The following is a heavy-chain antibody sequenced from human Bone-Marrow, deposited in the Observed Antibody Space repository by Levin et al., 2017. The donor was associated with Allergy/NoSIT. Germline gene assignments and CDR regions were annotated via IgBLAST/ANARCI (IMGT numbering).Heavy chain of an antibody. CDR3: ARVKGDSYYGSGSYYTYYFDY. V-gene: IGHV4-30-2*01. J-gene: IGHJ4*02. D-gene: IGHD3-10*01. CDR2: IYHSGST. Sequence: SETLSLTCAVSGGSISSGGYSWSWIRQPPGKGLEWIGYIYHSGSTYYNPSLKSRVTISVDRSKNQFSLKLSSVTAADTAVYYCARVKGDSYYGSGSYYTYYFDYWGQGTLVTVSS. CDR1: GGSISSGGYS.